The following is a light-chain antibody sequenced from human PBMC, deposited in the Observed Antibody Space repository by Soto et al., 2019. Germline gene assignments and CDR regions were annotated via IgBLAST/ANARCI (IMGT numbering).Light chain of an antibody. CDR2: AAS. J-gene: IGKJ4*01. CDR3: QQGNSFPLT. CDR1: QGVSSS. Sequence: DIQMTQSPSSVSASLGDRVTITCRASQGVSSSLAWYQQKPGKAPKLLIFAASSLQSGVPSRFSGSGSGTDISLTISSLEPEDSATYYCQQGNSFPLTFGGGTKVEIK. V-gene: IGKV1-12*01.